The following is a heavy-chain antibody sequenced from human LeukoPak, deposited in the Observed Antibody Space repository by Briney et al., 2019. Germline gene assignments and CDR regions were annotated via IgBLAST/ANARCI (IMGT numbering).Heavy chain of an antibody. J-gene: IGHJ5*02. CDR3: PKVVTNYYGSGSPNWFDR. CDR2: ISGSGGST. V-gene: IGHV3-23*01. Sequence: LSGGSLRLSCAASGFTFSSYAMSWVRQAPGKGLEWVSAISGSGGSTYYADSVKGRFTISRDNSKNTLYLQMNSLRAEDTAVYYCPKVVTNYYGSGSPNWFDRWGQGTLVTVSS. CDR1: GFTFSSYA. D-gene: IGHD3-10*01.